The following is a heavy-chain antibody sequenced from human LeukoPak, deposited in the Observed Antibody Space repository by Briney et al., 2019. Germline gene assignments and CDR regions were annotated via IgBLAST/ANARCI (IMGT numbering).Heavy chain of an antibody. D-gene: IGHD3-22*01. V-gene: IGHV1-46*01. Sequence: ASVKVSCKASGYTFTNYYMHWVRQAPGQGLEWMGMINPSGGSTTYAQKFQGRVTMTRDTSTSTVYMELSSLRSEDTAVYYCARAGSSGYLLDYWGQGTLVTVSS. CDR3: ARAGSSGYLLDY. CDR1: GYTFTNYY. J-gene: IGHJ4*02. CDR2: INPSGGST.